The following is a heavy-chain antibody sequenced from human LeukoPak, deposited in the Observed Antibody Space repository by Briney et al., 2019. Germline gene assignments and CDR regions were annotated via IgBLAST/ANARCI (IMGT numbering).Heavy chain of an antibody. D-gene: IGHD3-16*01. CDR3: ARALGDSPIDY. J-gene: IGHJ4*02. CDR1: GGTFSSYA. Sequence: SVKVSCKASGGTFSSYAISWVRQAPGQGLEWMGGIIPIFGTANYAQKFQGRVTMTRDTSISTAYMELSRLRSDDTAVYYCARALGDSPIDYWGQGTLVTVSS. CDR2: IIPIFGTA. V-gene: IGHV1-69*05.